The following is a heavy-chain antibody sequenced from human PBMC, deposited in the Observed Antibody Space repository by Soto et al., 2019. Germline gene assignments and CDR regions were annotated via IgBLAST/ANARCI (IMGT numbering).Heavy chain of an antibody. CDR3: ARDPGGTASRFDD. V-gene: IGHV1-46*01. CDR1: GYTFTDYY. Sequence: QVQLVQSGAEVKKPGASVKVSCTASGYTFTDYYIHWVRQAPGQGLEWMGIINPTDGSTSYPQKFQGRVSMTRDRSTGSVYMELSSLTSEDTAIYYCARDPGGTASRFDDWGQGTLVTVSS. CDR2: INPTDGST. J-gene: IGHJ4*02. D-gene: IGHD3-16*01.